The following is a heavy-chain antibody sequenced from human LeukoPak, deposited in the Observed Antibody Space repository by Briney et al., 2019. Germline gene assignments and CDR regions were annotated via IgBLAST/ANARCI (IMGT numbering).Heavy chain of an antibody. V-gene: IGHV1-2*06. J-gene: IGHJ4*02. CDR2: INPNSGGT. CDR1: GYTFTGYY. Sequence: ASVKVSCKASGYTFTGYYMHWVPQAPGQGREWMGRINPNSGGTNYAQKFQGRVTMTRDTSISTAYMELSRLRSDDTAVYYCARVGQKLVPFDYWGQGTLVTVSS. D-gene: IGHD6-13*01. CDR3: ARVGQKLVPFDY.